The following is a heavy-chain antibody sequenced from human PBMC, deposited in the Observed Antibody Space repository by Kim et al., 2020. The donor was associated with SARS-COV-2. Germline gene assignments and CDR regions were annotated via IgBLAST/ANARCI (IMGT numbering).Heavy chain of an antibody. CDR3: VRASGWLPRY. CDR2: ISANGETI. J-gene: IGHJ4*02. V-gene: IGHV3-43*02. CDR1: GFTFDHSA. Sequence: GGSLRLSCAASGFTFDHSAMHWFRQAPGKGLEWVSLISANGETIYYTDSVKGRFTISIDNNKNSLYLQMNSLRTEDTALYYCVRASGWLPRYRGQRTLVTVPS. D-gene: IGHD6-19*01.